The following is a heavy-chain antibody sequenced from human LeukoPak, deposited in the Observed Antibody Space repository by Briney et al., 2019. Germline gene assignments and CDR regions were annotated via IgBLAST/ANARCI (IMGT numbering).Heavy chain of an antibody. Sequence: SETLSLTCTVSGGSISSYHWSWSRQPPGKGRQWMGFIYSSGSTNYNTCLKSRGTISLDTYKNQCSLRVNCVTSEDTAVYYCARGNSGYDYSFDIWGQGTMVTVSS. V-gene: IGHV4-59*01. CDR3: ARGNSGYDYSFDI. D-gene: IGHD5-12*01. J-gene: IGHJ3*02. CDR1: GGSISSYH. CDR2: IYSSGST.